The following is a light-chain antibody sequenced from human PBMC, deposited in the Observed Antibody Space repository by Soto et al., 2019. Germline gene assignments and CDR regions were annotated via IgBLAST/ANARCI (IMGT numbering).Light chain of an antibody. Sequence: QSVLTQPASVSGSPGQSITISCTGTSSDVGGYNYVSWYQHHPGKAPKLMIYDVSNRPSGVSNRFSGSKSGNTASLTISGLQAEDEADYYCSSSTSSSTPYVFGTGTKVTVL. CDR3: SSSTSSSTPYV. V-gene: IGLV2-14*03. CDR1: SSDVGGYNY. CDR2: DVS. J-gene: IGLJ1*01.